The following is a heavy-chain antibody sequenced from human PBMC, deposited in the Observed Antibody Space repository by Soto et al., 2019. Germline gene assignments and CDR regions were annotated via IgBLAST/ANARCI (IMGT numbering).Heavy chain of an antibody. Sequence: QVQLVESGGGVVQPGRSLRLSCAASGFTFSSYGMHWVRQAPGKGLEWVAVIWYDGSNKYYADSVKGRFTISRDNSKNTLYLQMNSLRAEDTAVYYCARDGTPYCYFMDVWGKGTTVTVSS. J-gene: IGHJ6*03. V-gene: IGHV3-33*01. CDR3: ARDGTPYCYFMDV. D-gene: IGHD1-26*01. CDR2: IWYDGSNK. CDR1: GFTFSSYG.